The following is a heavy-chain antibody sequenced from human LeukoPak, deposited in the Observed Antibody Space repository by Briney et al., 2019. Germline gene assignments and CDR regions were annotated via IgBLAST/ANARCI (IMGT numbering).Heavy chain of an antibody. J-gene: IGHJ2*01. V-gene: IGHV4-31*03. CDR1: GGSISSGGYY. CDR3: ARDRYTVVSWYFDL. D-gene: IGHD4-23*01. CDR2: IYYSGST. Sequence: PSQTLSLTCTVSGGSISSGGYYWSWIRQHPGKGLEWIGYIYYSGSTYYNPSLKSRITISVDTSKNQFSLKLSSVTAADTAVYYCARDRYTVVSWYFDLWGRGTLVTVSS.